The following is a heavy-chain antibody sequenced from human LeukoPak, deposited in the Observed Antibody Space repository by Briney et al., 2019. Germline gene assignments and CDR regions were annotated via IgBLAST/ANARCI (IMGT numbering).Heavy chain of an antibody. V-gene: IGHV4-59*01. J-gene: IGHJ4*02. CDR3: ARDFGGTYPLFDY. D-gene: IGHD1-26*01. Sequence: SETLSLTCTVSGGSISSYYWSWIRQPPGKGLEWIGYIYYSGSTNYNPSLKSRVTISVDTSKSQFSLRLSSVTAADTAVYYCARDFGGTYPLFDYWGQGTLVTVSS. CDR2: IYYSGST. CDR1: GGSISSYY.